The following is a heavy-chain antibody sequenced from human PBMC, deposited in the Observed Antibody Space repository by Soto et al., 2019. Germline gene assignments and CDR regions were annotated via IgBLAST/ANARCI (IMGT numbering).Heavy chain of an antibody. Sequence: QVQLVHSGTEVQKPGASVNISCKASGYTFSLYEIHWVRQAPGQSLEWMGHIKPGNGETTLSQKFQGRVTITRDTSASTVYMEVSSLTSEDTAVYYCARDHYDFWSGYYFDSWGQGTLLTVSS. CDR1: GYTFSLYE. CDR3: ARDHYDFWSGYYFDS. CDR2: IKPGNGET. J-gene: IGHJ4*02. V-gene: IGHV1-3*01. D-gene: IGHD3-3*01.